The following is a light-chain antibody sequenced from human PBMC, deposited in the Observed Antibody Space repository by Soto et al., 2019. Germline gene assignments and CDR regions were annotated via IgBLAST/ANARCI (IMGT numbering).Light chain of an antibody. J-gene: IGLJ1*01. CDR2: DVS. CDR3: SSYTSSSTLRV. Sequence: QSALTQPASVSGSPGQSITISCTGTSSDVGGYNYDSWYQQHPGKAPKLMIYDVSNRPSGVSYRFSGSKSGNTASLTISGLQAEDEADYYCSSYTSSSTLRVFGTGTKLTVL. CDR1: SSDVGGYNY. V-gene: IGLV2-14*01.